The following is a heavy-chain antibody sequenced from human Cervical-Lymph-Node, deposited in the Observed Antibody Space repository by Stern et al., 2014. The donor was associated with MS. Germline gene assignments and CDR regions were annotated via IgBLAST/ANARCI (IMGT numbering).Heavy chain of an antibody. CDR3: ARDGEYSSTWYIVGY. D-gene: IGHD6-13*01. CDR1: GGSISSGSHY. Sequence: QLQLQESGPGLVKPSQTLSLTCSVSGGSISSGSHYWGWIRQPAGKGLEWIGRIYSSGTTYYNPSVKSRATMSLDPSKNEFSLPLASVTAADTAVYYCARDGEYSSTWYIVGYWGQGTLVTVSS. CDR2: IYSSGTT. J-gene: IGHJ4*02. V-gene: IGHV4-61*02.